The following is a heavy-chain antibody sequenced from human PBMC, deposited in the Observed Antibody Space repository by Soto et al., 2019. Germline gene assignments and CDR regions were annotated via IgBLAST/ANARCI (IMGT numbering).Heavy chain of an antibody. J-gene: IGHJ4*02. CDR1: GGSISSGGYY. CDR2: IYYSGST. V-gene: IGHV4-31*03. CDR3: ARDRAYYGSGSYYYFDE. Sequence: PSETLSLTCTVSGGSISSGGYYWSWIRQHPGKGLEWIGYIYYSGSTYYNPSLKSRVTISVDTSKNQFSLKLSSVTAADTAVYYCARDRAYYGSGSYYYFDEWGQGTLVTVSS. D-gene: IGHD3-10*01.